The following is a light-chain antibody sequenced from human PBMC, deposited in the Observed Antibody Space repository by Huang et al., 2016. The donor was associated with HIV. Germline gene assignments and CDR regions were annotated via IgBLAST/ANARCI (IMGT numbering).Light chain of an antibody. J-gene: IGKJ5*01. CDR3: QQYGSSAIT. CDR2: GAS. Sequence: EIVLMQSPGTLSLSPGERATLACRASQRVSSSYLAWYQQKPGQAPRLLIYGASSRVTGIPDRFRGSGSGTDFTLTISRLEPEDFAVYYCQQYGSSAITFGQGTRLEIK. V-gene: IGKV3-20*01. CDR1: QRVSSSY.